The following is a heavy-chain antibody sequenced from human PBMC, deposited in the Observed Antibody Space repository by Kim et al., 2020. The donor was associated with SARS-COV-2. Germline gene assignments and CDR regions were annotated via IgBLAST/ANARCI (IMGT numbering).Heavy chain of an antibody. CDR2: ISYDGSNN. Sequence: GGSLRLSCAASGFTFSSYGMHWVRQAPGKGLEWVAVISYDGSNNYSADSVTGRFTITRDNSKTTLTLQMNSHSAEDTAVSYCAKASTTGSPSGSAYYYYG. D-gene: IGHD3-10*01. V-gene: IGHV3-30*18. CDR1: GFTFSSYG. J-gene: IGHJ6*01. CDR3: AKASTTGSPSGSAYYYYG.